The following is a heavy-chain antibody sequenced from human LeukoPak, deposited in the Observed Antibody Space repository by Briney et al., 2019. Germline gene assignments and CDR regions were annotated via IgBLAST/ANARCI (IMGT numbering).Heavy chain of an antibody. Sequence: SGPTLVNPTQTLTLTCTFSGFSLSTTGVTVGWIRQPPGKGLEWIGYIYYSGSTNYNPSLKSRVTISVDTSKNQFSLKLSSVTAADTAVYYCASWVTGYGDPPSYDYWGQGTLVTVSS. D-gene: IGHD4-17*01. V-gene: IGHV4-61*08. CDR1: GFSLSTTGVT. CDR2: IYYSGST. J-gene: IGHJ4*02. CDR3: ASWVTGYGDPPSYDY.